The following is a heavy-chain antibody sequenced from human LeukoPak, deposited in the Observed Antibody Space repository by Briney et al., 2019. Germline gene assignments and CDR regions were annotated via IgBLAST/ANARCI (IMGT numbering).Heavy chain of an antibody. D-gene: IGHD3-22*01. Sequence: SVTVSFKASGGTFSSYAISWVRQAPGQGLEWMGRIIPILGIANYAQKFQGRVTITADKSTSTAYMELSSLRSEDTAVYYCARLIPSILVREDGDSYYYGMDVWGQGTTVTVSS. V-gene: IGHV1-69*04. CDR2: IIPILGIA. CDR3: ARLIPSILVREDGDSYYYGMDV. J-gene: IGHJ6*02. CDR1: GGTFSSYA.